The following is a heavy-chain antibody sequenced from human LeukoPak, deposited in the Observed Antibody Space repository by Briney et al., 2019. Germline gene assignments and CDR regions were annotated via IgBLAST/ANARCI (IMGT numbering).Heavy chain of an antibody. J-gene: IGHJ3*02. Sequence: GGSLRLSCAASGFTFSSYDMHWVRQATGKGLEWVSAIGTAGDTYYPGSVKGRFTISRENAKNSLYLQMNSLRAGDTAVYYCARELEQWLVHGAFDIWGQGTMVTVSS. CDR3: ARELEQWLVHGAFDI. CDR1: GFTFSSYD. D-gene: IGHD6-19*01. V-gene: IGHV3-13*01. CDR2: IGTAGDT.